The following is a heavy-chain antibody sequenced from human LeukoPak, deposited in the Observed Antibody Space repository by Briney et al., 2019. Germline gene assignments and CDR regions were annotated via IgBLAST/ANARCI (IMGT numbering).Heavy chain of an antibody. V-gene: IGHV3-30*04. Sequence: PGRSLRLSCAASGFTFSSYAMHWVRQAPGKGLEWVAVISYDGSNKYYADSVKGRFTISRDNSKNTLYLQMNSLRAEDTAVYYCAKDRGSGWYEGSDYWGQGTLVTVSS. CDR3: AKDRGSGWYEGSDY. J-gene: IGHJ4*02. CDR1: GFTFSSYA. D-gene: IGHD6-19*01. CDR2: ISYDGSNK.